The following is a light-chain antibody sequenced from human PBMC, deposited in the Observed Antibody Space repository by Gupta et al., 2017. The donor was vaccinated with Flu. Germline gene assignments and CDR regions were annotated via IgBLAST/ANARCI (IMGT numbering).Light chain of an antibody. CDR3: QHSYSSPYT. Sequence: GDRVTIPCRASQSISEYLNWYQQKPGKAPKLLIYAASSFQSGVPSSFSGSGSGTDFTLTISSLQPEDCATYYCQHSYSSPYTVGQGTKVDIK. V-gene: IGKV1-39*01. J-gene: IGKJ2*01. CDR2: AAS. CDR1: QSISEY.